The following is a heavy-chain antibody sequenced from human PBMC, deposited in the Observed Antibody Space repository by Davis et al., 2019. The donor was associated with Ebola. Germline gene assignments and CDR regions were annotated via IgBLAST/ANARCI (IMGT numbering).Heavy chain of an antibody. J-gene: IGHJ4*02. D-gene: IGHD5-12*01. V-gene: IGHV4-61*01. CDR3: ARARRSGYDSVY. CDR2: IYYSGST. CDR1: GGSVSSGSYY. Sequence: MPSETLSLTCTVSGGSVSSGSYYWSWIRQPPGKGLEWIGYIYYSGSTNYNPSLKSRVTISVDTSKNQFSLKLSSVTAAETAVYYCARARRSGYDSVYWGQGTLVTVSS.